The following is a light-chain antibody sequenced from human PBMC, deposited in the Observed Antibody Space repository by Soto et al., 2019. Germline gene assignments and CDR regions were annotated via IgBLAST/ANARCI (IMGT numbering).Light chain of an antibody. Sequence: QSVLTQPASVSGSPGQSITISCTGSSSDVGGYNSVSWYQQHPGKAPRLLIYEVSNRPSGVSNRFSGSKSGNTASLTISGLQAEDEADYYCGAHTVSSTLYVFGTGTKLTVL. V-gene: IGLV2-14*01. CDR1: SSDVGGYNS. CDR2: EVS. CDR3: GAHTVSSTLYV. J-gene: IGLJ1*01.